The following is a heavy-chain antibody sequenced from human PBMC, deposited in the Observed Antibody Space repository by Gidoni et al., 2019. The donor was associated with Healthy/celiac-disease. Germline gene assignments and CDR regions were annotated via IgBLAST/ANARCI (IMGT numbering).Heavy chain of an antibody. CDR3: ASGSSGWYGSEYFQH. J-gene: IGHJ1*01. CDR1: GYTFTGYY. D-gene: IGHD6-19*01. CDR2: INPNSGGT. Sequence: QVQLVQSGAEVKKPGASVKVSCKASGYTFTGYYRHWVRQDPGQGLEWMGWINPNSGGTNYAQKLQGRVTMTRDTSISTAYMELSRLRSDDTAVYYCASGSSGWYGSEYFQHWGQGTLVTVSS. V-gene: IGHV1-2*02.